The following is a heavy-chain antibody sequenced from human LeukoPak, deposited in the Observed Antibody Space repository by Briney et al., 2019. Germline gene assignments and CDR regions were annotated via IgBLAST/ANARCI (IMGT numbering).Heavy chain of an antibody. CDR2: IIPILGIA. Sequence: ASVKVSCKASGGTFSSYAISWVRQAPGQGLEWMGRIIPILGIANYAQKFQGRVTITADKSTSTAYMELSSLRSEDTAVYYCARVDGYNSPFDYWGQGTLVTVSS. V-gene: IGHV1-69*04. D-gene: IGHD5-24*01. CDR3: ARVDGYNSPFDY. J-gene: IGHJ4*02. CDR1: GGTFSSYA.